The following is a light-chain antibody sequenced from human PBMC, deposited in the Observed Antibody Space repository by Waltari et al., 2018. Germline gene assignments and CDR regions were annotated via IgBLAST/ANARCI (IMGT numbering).Light chain of an antibody. Sequence: QSALTPPASVSGSPGQSTTISCSGTSADIGRYNLVAWYQQVPGNAPKLVIYEVTERPSGVSNRFSSAKSGNTASLTISGLQTEDEADYYCSAVESSRTWLFGGGTKLTVL. CDR3: SAVESSRTWL. J-gene: IGLJ3*02. V-gene: IGLV2-23*02. CDR2: EVT. CDR1: SADIGRYNL.